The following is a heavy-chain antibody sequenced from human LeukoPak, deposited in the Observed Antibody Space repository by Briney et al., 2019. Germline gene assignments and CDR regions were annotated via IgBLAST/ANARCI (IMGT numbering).Heavy chain of an antibody. CDR2: IYYSGST. CDR3: AREMVGERGWFDP. V-gene: IGHV4-59*01. J-gene: IGHJ5*02. CDR1: GGSISSYY. Sequence: SESLSLTCTVAGGSISSYYWSLVRQPPGKGLEWIGYIYYSGSTNYNPCLKSRGTISVDTSKNQFSLKLSSVTAADTAVYYCAREMVGERGWFDPWGQGTLVTVSS. D-gene: IGHD2-15*01.